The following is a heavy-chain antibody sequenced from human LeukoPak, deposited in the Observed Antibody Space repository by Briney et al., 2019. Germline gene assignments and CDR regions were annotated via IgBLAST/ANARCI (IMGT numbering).Heavy chain of an antibody. Sequence: PSETLSLTCTVSGGSISSSSYYWGWIRQPPGKGLEWIGSIYYSGSTYYNPSLKSRVTISVDTSKNQFSLKLSSVTAADTAVYYCARVAVRIAAAGYFDYWGQGTLVTVSS. CDR2: IYYSGST. CDR1: GGSISSSSYY. CDR3: ARVAVRIAAAGYFDY. V-gene: IGHV4-39*07. J-gene: IGHJ4*02. D-gene: IGHD6-13*01.